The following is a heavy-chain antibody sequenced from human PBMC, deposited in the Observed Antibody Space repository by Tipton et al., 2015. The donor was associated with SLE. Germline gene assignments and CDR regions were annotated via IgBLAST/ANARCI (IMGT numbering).Heavy chain of an antibody. J-gene: IGHJ1*01. Sequence: SLRLSCAASGFTSGNYAMNWVRQAPGKGLEWVSVFYGGGASPYYADFVKGRFAVSRDDSKNTVYLQMNSLRAEDTAVYYCAIFYSSSYFHYWGQGTLVTVSS. V-gene: IGHV3-23*03. CDR1: GFTSGNYA. D-gene: IGHD6-6*01. CDR2: FYGGGASP. CDR3: AIFYSSSYFHY.